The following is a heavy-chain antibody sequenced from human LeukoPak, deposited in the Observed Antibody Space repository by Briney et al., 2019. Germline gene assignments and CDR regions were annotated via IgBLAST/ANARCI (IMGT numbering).Heavy chain of an antibody. CDR2: IKQDGREK. CDR3: ARGQTTVTN. V-gene: IGHV3-7*03. D-gene: IGHD4-17*01. Sequence: GRSLRLSCAASGFTFSSYWMSWVRQAPGKGLEWVANIKQDGREKYYVDSVKGRFTISRDNAKNSLYLQMNSLRAEDTAVYFCARGQTTVTNWGQGTLVTVSS. CDR1: GFTFSSYW. J-gene: IGHJ4*02.